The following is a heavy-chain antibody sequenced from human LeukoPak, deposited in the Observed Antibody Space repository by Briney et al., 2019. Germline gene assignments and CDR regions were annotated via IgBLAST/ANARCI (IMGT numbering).Heavy chain of an antibody. Sequence: SETLSLTCAVYGGSFSGYYWSWIRQPPGKGLEWIGYIFCSGSTNYNPSLKSRVTLSVDTSKNQFSLKLGSVTAADTAVYYCARQPYMLGAYYFDYWGQGTLVTVSS. CDR1: GGSFSGYY. J-gene: IGHJ4*02. V-gene: IGHV4-59*08. D-gene: IGHD1-26*01. CDR2: IFCSGST. CDR3: ARQPYMLGAYYFDY.